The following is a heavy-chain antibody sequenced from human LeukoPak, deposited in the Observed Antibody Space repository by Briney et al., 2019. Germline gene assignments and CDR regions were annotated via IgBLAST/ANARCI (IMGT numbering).Heavy chain of an antibody. V-gene: IGHV1-69*05. CDR3: ARVVVDYGGNSIDY. D-gene: IGHD4-23*01. CDR1: GGTFSSDA. Sequence: SVRVSCKASGGTFSSDAISWVRQAPGEGVEWMGGIIPIFGTANYAQKFQGRVTMTTDTSTSTAYMELRSLRSDDTAVYYCARVVVDYGGNSIDYWGQGTLVTVSS. J-gene: IGHJ4*02. CDR2: IIPIFGTA.